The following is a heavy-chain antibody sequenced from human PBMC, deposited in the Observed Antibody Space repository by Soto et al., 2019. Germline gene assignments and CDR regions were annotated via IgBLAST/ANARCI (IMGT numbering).Heavy chain of an antibody. CDR3: AKATLRVVHPLVFDY. CDR1: GFTFSNYA. J-gene: IGHJ4*02. Sequence: GGSLRLSCAASGFTFSNYAMTWVRQSQGQGLEWVSIITSSGSSTHFADSVKGRFTISRDNSKNTLYLQMNTLRAEDTAVYYCAKATLRVVHPLVFDYWGQGSLVTVSS. D-gene: IGHD3-3*01. V-gene: IGHV3-23*01. CDR2: ITSSGSST.